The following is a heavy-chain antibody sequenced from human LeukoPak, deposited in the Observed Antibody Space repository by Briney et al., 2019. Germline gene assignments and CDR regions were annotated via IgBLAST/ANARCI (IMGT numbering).Heavy chain of an antibody. CDR2: IYSGGST. V-gene: IGHV3-53*01. CDR3: ARGSTIWRDAFDI. D-gene: IGHD3-3*01. Sequence: GGSLRLSCAASGFTVSSNYMSWVRQAPGKGLEWVSVIYSGGSTYYADSVKGRFTISRDNSKNTLYLQMNSLRAEDTAVYYCARGSTIWRDAFDIWGQGTMVTVPS. J-gene: IGHJ3*02. CDR1: GFTVSSNY.